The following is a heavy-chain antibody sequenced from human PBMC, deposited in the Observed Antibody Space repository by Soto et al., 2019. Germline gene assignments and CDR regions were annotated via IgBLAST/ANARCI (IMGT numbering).Heavy chain of an antibody. V-gene: IGHV1-2*02. J-gene: IGHJ3*02. CDR2: INPATGAA. D-gene: IGHD3-3*01. Sequence: QLHLVQSGAVVKKPGASVTVSCSASGYPVTAYYMHWVRQAPGRGLEWMGGINPATGAAKYTQTFQGMVTMTRATSTSTVFMELSGLTSEDTAVFYCARGGGVGVAGSAAFDMWGQGTLVTVSS. CDR1: GYPVTAYY. CDR3: ARGGGVGVAGSAAFDM.